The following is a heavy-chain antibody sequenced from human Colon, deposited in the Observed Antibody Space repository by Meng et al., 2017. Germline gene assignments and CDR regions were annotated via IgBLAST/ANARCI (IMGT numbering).Heavy chain of an antibody. J-gene: IGHJ5*02. CDR2: IYYSGPT. Sequence: RLRLQTSGPGLGMHAEPLALPCTVCDCSIDSSIFHWAWIRQSPGKGLEWIGSIYYSGPTFYNPSLKSRVSISVDTSKNQFSLRLMSVTAADTAVYFCARDWREWDLGIVRHHSWFDPWGQGTLVTVSS. D-gene: IGHD1-26*01. CDR1: DCSIDSSIFH. CDR3: ARDWREWDLGIVRHHSWFDP. V-gene: IGHV4-39*06.